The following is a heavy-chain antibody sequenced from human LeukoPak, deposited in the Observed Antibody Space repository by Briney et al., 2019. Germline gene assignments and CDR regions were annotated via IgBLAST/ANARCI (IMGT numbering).Heavy chain of an antibody. CDR2: ISSSSSYI. CDR3: ARVTLTGYYAFDY. V-gene: IGHV3-21*01. CDR1: GFTFSSYN. D-gene: IGHD3-9*01. Sequence: GGSLRLSCAASGFTFSSYNMNWVRQAPGKGLEWVSSISSSSSYIYYTDSVKGRFTISRDNAKNSLYLQMNSLRAEDTAVYYCARVTLTGYYAFDYWGQGTLVTVSS. J-gene: IGHJ4*02.